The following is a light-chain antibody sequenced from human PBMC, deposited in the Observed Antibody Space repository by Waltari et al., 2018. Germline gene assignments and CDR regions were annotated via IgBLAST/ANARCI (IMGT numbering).Light chain of an antibody. CDR1: QSVTSK. Sequence: EIVMTQSPATLSVSPGERATLPCRASQSVTSKLAWYQQKPGQAPRLLFYGASTRATGIPARFSGSRSATKFALTISSRQSEDFAVYYCQQYKNWPRTFGRATKVEI. J-gene: IGKJ4*01. CDR2: GAS. V-gene: IGKV3-15*01. CDR3: QQYKNWPRT.